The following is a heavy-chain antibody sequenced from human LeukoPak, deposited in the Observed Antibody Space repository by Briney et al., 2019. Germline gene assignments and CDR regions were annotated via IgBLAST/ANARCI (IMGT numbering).Heavy chain of an antibody. D-gene: IGHD3-10*01. J-gene: IGHJ4*02. V-gene: IGHV3-23*01. CDR1: GFTFSSYA. CDR3: ARDKDFGFDY. Sequence: GGSPRLSCAASGFTFSSYAMTWVRQAPGKGLEWVSSISGSGGSTSYAVSVKGRFTISRDNSKNTLYLQMNSLRDEDTAVYYCARDKDFGFDYWGQGTLVTVSS. CDR2: ISGSGGST.